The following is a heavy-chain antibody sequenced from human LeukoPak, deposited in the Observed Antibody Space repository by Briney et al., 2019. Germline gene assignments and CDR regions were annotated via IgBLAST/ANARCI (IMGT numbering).Heavy chain of an antibody. CDR2: IVVGSGNT. V-gene: IGHV1-58*01. CDR3: AAWGSPTGY. D-gene: IGHD3-16*01. CDR1: GFTFTSSD. Sequence: TSVKVSCKASGFTFTSSDVQWVRQARGQRLEWIGWIVVGSGNTNYAQKFQERVTITRDMSTSTAYMELSSLRSEDTAVDYCAAWGSPTGYWGQGTLVTVSS. J-gene: IGHJ4*02.